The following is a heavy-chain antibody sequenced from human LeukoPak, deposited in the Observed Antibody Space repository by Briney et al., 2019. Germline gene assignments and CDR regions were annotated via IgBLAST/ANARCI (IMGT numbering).Heavy chain of an antibody. CDR3: ARDDGYYGSGRYYYYMDV. Sequence: GASVKVSCKASGGTFSSYAISWVRQAPGQGLEWMGGIIPIFGTANYAQKFQGRVTITTDESTSTAYMELSSLRSEDTAVYYCARDDGYYGSGRYYYYMDVWGKGTTVTVSS. D-gene: IGHD3-10*01. V-gene: IGHV1-69*05. J-gene: IGHJ6*03. CDR2: IIPIFGTA. CDR1: GGTFSSYA.